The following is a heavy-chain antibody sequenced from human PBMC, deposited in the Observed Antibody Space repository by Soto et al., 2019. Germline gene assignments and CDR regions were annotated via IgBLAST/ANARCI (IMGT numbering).Heavy chain of an antibody. V-gene: IGHV1-18*01. J-gene: IGHJ6*02. CDR1: GYTFINHG. D-gene: IGHD6-19*01. Sequence: QAQLVQSGAEVKKPGASVKVSCKASGYTFINHGISWVRQAPGQGLEWMGGIRFYNENTNYAPKFQGRVTMTTDTSTRKAHMAVRSLRSEDTAVYYCARYNSGCCRYGMDVWGQGTTVTVSS. CDR3: ARYNSGCCRYGMDV. CDR2: IRFYNENT.